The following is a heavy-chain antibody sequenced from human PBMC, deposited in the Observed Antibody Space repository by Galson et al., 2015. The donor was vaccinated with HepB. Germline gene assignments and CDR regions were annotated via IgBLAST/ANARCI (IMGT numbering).Heavy chain of an antibody. Sequence: SLRLSCAASGFTFSSYGMHWVRQAPGKGLEWVAVISYDGSNKYYADSVKGRFTISRDNSKNTLYLQMNSLRAEDTAVYYCAKDLDSDVVVPAATPPDYWGQGTLVTVSS. J-gene: IGHJ4*02. CDR3: AKDLDSDVVVPAATPPDY. CDR1: GFTFSSYG. V-gene: IGHV3-30*18. CDR2: ISYDGSNK. D-gene: IGHD2-2*01.